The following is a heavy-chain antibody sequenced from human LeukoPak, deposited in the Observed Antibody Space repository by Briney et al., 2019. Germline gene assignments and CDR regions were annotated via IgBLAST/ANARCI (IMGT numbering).Heavy chain of an antibody. Sequence: GASVKVSCKASGYTFTSYGISWVRQAPGQGLEWMGWISAYNGNTNYAQKLQGRATMTTDTSTSTAYMELRSLRSDDTAVYYCARATRIINNYYYYYGMDVWGQGTTVTVSS. J-gene: IGHJ6*02. CDR2: ISAYNGNT. CDR1: GYTFTSYG. D-gene: IGHD3-10*01. V-gene: IGHV1-18*01. CDR3: ARATRIINNYYYYYGMDV.